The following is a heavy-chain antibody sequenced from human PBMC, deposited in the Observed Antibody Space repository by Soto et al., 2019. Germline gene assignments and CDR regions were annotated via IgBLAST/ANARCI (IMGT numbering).Heavy chain of an antibody. J-gene: IGHJ1*01. Sequence: QVQLQQWGAGLLKPSETLSLTCAVYGGSFSGYYWSWIRQPPGKGLEWIGEINHSGSTNYNPSLKSRVTISVDTSKTQFSLKLSSVTAADTAVYYCARARRGWFRDFQHWGQGTLVTVSS. CDR3: ARARRGWFRDFQH. D-gene: IGHD3-10*01. V-gene: IGHV4-34*01. CDR2: INHSGST. CDR1: GGSFSGYY.